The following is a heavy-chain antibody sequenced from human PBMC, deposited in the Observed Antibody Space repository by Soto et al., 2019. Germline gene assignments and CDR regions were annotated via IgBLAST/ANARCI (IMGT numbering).Heavy chain of an antibody. J-gene: IGHJ4*02. CDR2: IIPMFGRA. CDR3: ARLGQTGNDFDQ. Sequence: GASVKVSCKASGGTFSRYAISWVRQAPGQGLEWMGGIIPMFGRANYAQKFQGRVTITADESTNTAYMELSSLRSEDTAVYYCARLGQTGNDFDQWGQGTLVTVSS. D-gene: IGHD3-9*01. V-gene: IGHV1-69*13. CDR1: GGTFSRYA.